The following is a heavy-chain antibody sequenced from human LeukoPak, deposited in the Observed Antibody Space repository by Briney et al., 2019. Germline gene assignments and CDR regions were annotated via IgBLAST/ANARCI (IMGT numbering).Heavy chain of an antibody. J-gene: IGHJ4*02. CDR2: ISNDGRIR. D-gene: IGHD2-2*01. Sequence: GGSLRLSCAASGFTLSSFVMHWVRQAPGKGLEWVAVISNDGRIRYYADSVKGRFTISRDNSKNTLYLQMNSLRAEDTAVYYCAKEDIVVVPAALDYWGQGTLVTVSS. V-gene: IGHV3-30*04. CDR1: GFTLSSFV. CDR3: AKEDIVVVPAALDY.